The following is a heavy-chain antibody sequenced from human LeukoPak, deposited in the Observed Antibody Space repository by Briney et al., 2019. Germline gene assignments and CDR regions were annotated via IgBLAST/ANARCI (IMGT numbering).Heavy chain of an antibody. J-gene: IGHJ6*03. CDR2: IISSSSYI. D-gene: IGHD3-22*01. V-gene: IGHV3-21*01. CDR1: GFTFSSYS. Sequence: PGGSLRLSCAASGFTFSSYSMNWVRQAPGKGLEWVSSIISSSSYIYYADSVKGRFTISRDNAKNSLYLQMNSLRAEDTAVYYCARVVYYDSSGYYDEYYYMDVWGKGTTVTVSS. CDR3: ARVVYYDSSGYYDEYYYMDV.